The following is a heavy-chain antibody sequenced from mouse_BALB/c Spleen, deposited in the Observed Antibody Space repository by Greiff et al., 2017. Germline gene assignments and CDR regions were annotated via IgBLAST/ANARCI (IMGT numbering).Heavy chain of an antibody. CDR3: ARHDDYNAMDY. D-gene: IGHD2-3*01. J-gene: IGHJ4*01. Sequence: EVKLVESGGDLVKPGGSLKLSCAASGFTFSSYGMSWVRQTPDKRLEWVATISSGGSYTYYPDSVKGRFTISRDNAKNTLYLQMSSLKSEDTAMYYCARHDDYNAMDYWGQGTSGTVSS. CDR1: GFTFSSYG. CDR2: ISSGGSYT. V-gene: IGHV5-6*01.